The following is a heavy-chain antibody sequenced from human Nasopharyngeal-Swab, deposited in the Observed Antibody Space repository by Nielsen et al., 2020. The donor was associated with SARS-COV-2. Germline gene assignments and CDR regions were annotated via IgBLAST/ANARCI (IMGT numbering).Heavy chain of an antibody. D-gene: IGHD6-19*01. CDR2: IYYSGST. CDR3: ARLTVSSSGISSGAFDI. CDR1: GGSISSGSYY. J-gene: IGHJ3*02. V-gene: IGHV4-39*01. Sequence: SETLSLTCTVSGGSISSGSYYWSWIRQPAGKGLEWIGSIYYSGSTYYNPSLKSRVTISVDTSKNQFSLKLSSVTAADTAVYYCARLTVSSSGISSGAFDIWGQGTMVTVSS.